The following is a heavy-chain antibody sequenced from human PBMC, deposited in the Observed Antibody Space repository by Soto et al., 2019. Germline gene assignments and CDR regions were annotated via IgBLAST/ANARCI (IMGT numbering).Heavy chain of an antibody. CDR1: GFTFSSYA. CDR3: ALYSSIYYYYYGMDV. Sequence: GGSLRLSCAASGFTFSSYAMSWVRQAPGKGLEWVSAISGSGGSTYYADSVKGRFTISRDNSKNTLYLQMNSLRAEDTAVYYCALYSSIYYYYYGMDVWGQGTTVTVSS. V-gene: IGHV3-23*01. CDR2: ISGSGGST. J-gene: IGHJ6*02. D-gene: IGHD6-13*01.